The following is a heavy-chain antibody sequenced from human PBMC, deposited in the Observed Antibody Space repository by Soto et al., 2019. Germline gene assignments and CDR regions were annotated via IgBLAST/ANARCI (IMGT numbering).Heavy chain of an antibody. CDR3: ARDEAGSRMDWYFDL. Sequence: GGALRLSFAASGFTFSSYAMHWVLQAPGKGLEYVSAISSNGGSTYYAKSVKGRLNISRDNSKNKLYLQMGSLRAEDMDVYYCARDEAGSRMDWYFDLWGRGTLVTVYS. D-gene: IGHD2-2*01. J-gene: IGHJ2*01. V-gene: IGHV3-64*01. CDR1: GFTFSSYA. CDR2: ISSNGGST.